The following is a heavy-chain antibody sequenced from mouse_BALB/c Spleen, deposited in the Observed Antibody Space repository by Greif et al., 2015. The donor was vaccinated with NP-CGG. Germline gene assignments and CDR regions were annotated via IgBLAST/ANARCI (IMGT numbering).Heavy chain of an antibody. J-gene: IGHJ2*01. D-gene: IGHD1-1*02. CDR3: EVLCDY. Sequence: VQLQQSGPELVKPGASVKMSCKASGYTFTSYVMHWVKQKPGQGLEWIGYINPYNDGTKYNEKFKGKATLTSDKSSSIAYMERSSLSSEDSAVYYCEVLCDYWGQGTTLTVSS. CDR1: GYTFTSYV. V-gene: IGHV1-14*01. CDR2: INPYNDGT.